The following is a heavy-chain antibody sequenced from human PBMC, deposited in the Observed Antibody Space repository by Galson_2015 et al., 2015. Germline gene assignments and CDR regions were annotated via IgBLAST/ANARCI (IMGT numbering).Heavy chain of an antibody. CDR3: ARDPPSGWYYFDY. J-gene: IGHJ4*02. Sequence: ETLSLTCTVSGGSTSSSSYYWGWIRQPPGKGLEWIGSMYYTGSTYYDPSLKSRVTISVDTSKNQICLKLSSVTAADTAVYYCARDPPSGWYYFDYWGQGTLVTVSS. D-gene: IGHD6-19*01. CDR2: MYYTGST. CDR1: GGSTSSSSYY. V-gene: IGHV4-39*07.